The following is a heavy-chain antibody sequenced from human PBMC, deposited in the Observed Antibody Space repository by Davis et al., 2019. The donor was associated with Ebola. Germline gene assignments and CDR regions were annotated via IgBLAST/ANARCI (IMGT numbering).Heavy chain of an antibody. CDR2: IEQHGSAT. Sequence: GESLKISCAASGFIYTDYWMSWVRQAPGKGLEWVANIEQHGSATQYVDSVKGRFTISRDNSKNSLYLQMSSLRAEDTALYYCAKDSHSSGPDEMDYWGQGTLVTVSS. J-gene: IGHJ4*02. V-gene: IGHV3-7*03. CDR3: AKDSHSSGPDEMDY. D-gene: IGHD6-19*01. CDR1: GFIYTDYW.